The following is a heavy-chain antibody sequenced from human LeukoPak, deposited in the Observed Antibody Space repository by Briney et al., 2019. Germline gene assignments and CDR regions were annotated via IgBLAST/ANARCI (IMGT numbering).Heavy chain of an antibody. CDR2: IKTDESEK. D-gene: IGHD2-21*01. CDR3: AKDPPEGAYCGGDCFPFRFDP. Sequence: GGSLRLSCAASGFPFSNYWMSWVRQAPGKGLEWVAIIKTDESEKYYVDSVKGRFTISRDNAKNSLYLQMNSLRVEDTAVYYCAKDPPEGAYCGGDCFPFRFDPWGQGTLVTVSS. J-gene: IGHJ5*02. CDR1: GFPFSNYW. V-gene: IGHV3-7*03.